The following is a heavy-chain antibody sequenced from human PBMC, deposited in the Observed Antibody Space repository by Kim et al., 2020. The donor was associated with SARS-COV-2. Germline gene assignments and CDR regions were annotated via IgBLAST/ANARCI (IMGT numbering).Heavy chain of an antibody. Sequence: GGSLRLSRAASGFTFSSYAMSWVRQAPGKGLEWVSAISGSGGSTYYADSVKGRFTISRDNSKNTLYLQMNSLRAEDTAVYYCAKFPWWQQLAYFDYWGQGTLVTVSS. CDR3: AKFPWWQQLAYFDY. V-gene: IGHV3-23*01. J-gene: IGHJ4*02. D-gene: IGHD6-13*01. CDR1: GFTFSSYA. CDR2: ISGSGGST.